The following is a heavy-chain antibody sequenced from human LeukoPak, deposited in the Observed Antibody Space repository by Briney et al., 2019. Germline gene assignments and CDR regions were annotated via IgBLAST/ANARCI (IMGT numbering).Heavy chain of an antibody. V-gene: IGHV3-23*01. D-gene: IGHD6-19*01. CDR3: AKAYSSGWPTHPFDY. CDR1: GFTFSSYA. CDR2: ISGSGGST. Sequence: PGGSLRLSCAASGFTFSSYAMSWVRQAPGKGLEWVSAISGSGGSTYYADSVKGRFTISRDNSKNTLYLQMISLRAEDTAVYYCAKAYSSGWPTHPFDYWGQGTLVTVSS. J-gene: IGHJ4*02.